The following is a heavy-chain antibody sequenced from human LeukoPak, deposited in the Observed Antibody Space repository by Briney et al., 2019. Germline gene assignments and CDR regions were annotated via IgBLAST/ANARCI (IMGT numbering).Heavy chain of an antibody. V-gene: IGHV3-23*01. D-gene: IGHD2-2*01. CDR3: AKVGCSSTACYGVDY. CDR2: ISGGGGST. CDR1: GFTFSSYV. J-gene: IGHJ4*02. Sequence: GGSLKLSCAASGFTFSSYVMNWVRQAPGKGLEWVSVISGGGGSTYYADSVKGRFTISRDNSKNTLYLQMNSLRGEDTPVYYCAKVGCSSTACYGVDYWGQGTLVTVSS.